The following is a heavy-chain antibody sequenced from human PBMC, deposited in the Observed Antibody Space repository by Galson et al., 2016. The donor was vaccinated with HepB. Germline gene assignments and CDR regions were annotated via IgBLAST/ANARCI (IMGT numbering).Heavy chain of an antibody. Sequence: SETLSLTCAVYGGSFGAYFWSWIRQPPGKGLEWIGEINQSGSTDYNPSLKSRVTISVDTAKKQVSLKLSSMTAADTAVYYCARGLGQLAPFVYWGQGTLVTVSS. CDR1: GGSFGAYF. V-gene: IGHV4-34*01. CDR3: ARGLGQLAPFVY. D-gene: IGHD7-27*01. CDR2: INQSGST. J-gene: IGHJ4*02.